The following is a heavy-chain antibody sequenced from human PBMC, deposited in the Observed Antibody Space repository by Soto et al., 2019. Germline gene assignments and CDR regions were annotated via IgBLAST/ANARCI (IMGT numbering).Heavy chain of an antibody. CDR1: GFTFSSYG. D-gene: IGHD3-10*01. CDR3: MVRGVPNYYYYYMDV. J-gene: IGHJ6*03. V-gene: IGHV3-73*01. CDR2: IRSKANSYAT. Sequence: PGGSLRLSCAASGFTFSSYGMHWVRQAPGKGLEWVGRIRSKANSYATAYAASVKGRFTISRDDSKNTAYLQMNSLKTEDTAVYYCMVRGVPNYYYYYMDVWGKGTTVTVSS.